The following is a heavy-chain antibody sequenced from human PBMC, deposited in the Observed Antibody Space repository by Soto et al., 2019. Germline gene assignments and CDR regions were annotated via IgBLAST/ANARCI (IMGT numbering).Heavy chain of an antibody. CDR1: GGSFSGDY. CDR2: SNHSGST. Sequence: QVQLQQWGAGLLKPSETLSLTCGVYGGSFSGDYWSWIRQPPGKGLEWIGESNHSGSTNYNPSLKSRVTLSVDTSKNQFSLNLSSVTAADTAVYYCARRQMITFGGIIVITGYYFDYWGQGTLVTVSS. J-gene: IGHJ4*02. V-gene: IGHV4-34*01. CDR3: ARRQMITFGGIIVITGYYFDY. D-gene: IGHD3-16*02.